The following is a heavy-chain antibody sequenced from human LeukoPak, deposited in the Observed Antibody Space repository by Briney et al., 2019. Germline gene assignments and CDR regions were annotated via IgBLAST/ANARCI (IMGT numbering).Heavy chain of an antibody. CDR2: ISSNGGST. CDR3: ARSYCGGDCYDGQYDY. V-gene: IGHV3-64*01. CDR1: GFTFSSYA. D-gene: IGHD2-21*02. J-gene: IGHJ4*02. Sequence: GGSLRLSCAASGFTFSSYAMHWVRQAPGKGLEYVSAISSNGGSTYYANSVKGRFTISRDNSKNTLYLQMGSLRAEDMAVYYCARSYCGGDCYDGQYDYWGQGTLVTVSS.